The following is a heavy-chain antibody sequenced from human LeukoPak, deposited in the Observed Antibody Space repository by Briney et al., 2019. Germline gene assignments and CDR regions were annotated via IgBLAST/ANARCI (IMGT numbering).Heavy chain of an antibody. CDR2: ISSRSYI. J-gene: IGHJ1*01. Sequence: GGSLRLSCAASGFTFSTYSMNWVRQAPGKGLEWVSSISSRSYIYYADSVKGRFIISRDNAKNSLYLQMNSLRAEDTAVYYCARVNPTNSGFYTYWGQGTLVTVSS. D-gene: IGHD3-22*01. V-gene: IGHV3-21*01. CDR1: GFTFSTYS. CDR3: ARVNPTNSGFYTY.